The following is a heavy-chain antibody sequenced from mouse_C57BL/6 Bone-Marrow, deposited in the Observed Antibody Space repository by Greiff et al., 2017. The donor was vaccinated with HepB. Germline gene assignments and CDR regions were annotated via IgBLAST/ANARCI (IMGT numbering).Heavy chain of an antibody. Sequence: VQLQQSGAELVRPGTSVKMSCKASGYTFTNYWIGWAKQRPGHGLEWIGDIYPGGGYTNYNEKFKGKATLTADKSSSTAYMQFSSLTSEDSAIYYCARIDYYGSSYSYWGQGTTRTVSS. D-gene: IGHD1-1*01. V-gene: IGHV1-63*01. J-gene: IGHJ2*01. CDR2: IYPGGGYT. CDR1: GYTFTNYW. CDR3: ARIDYYGSSYSY.